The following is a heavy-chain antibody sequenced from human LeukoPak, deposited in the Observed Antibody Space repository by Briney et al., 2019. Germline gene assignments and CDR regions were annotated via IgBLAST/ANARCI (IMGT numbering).Heavy chain of an antibody. CDR2: ISSSSYI. J-gene: IGHJ4*02. D-gene: IGHD3-22*01. Sequence: GGSLRLSCAASGFTFSSYSMNWVRQAPGKGLEWVSSISSSSYIYYADSVKGRFTISRDNAKNSLYLQMNSLRAEDTAVYYCARDDSKSPMAYYDSSGYPAYWGQGTLATVSS. V-gene: IGHV3-21*01. CDR1: GFTFSSYS. CDR3: ARDDSKSPMAYYDSSGYPAY.